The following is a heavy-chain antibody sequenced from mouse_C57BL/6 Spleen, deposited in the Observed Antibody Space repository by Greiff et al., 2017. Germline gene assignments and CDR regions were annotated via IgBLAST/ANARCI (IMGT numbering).Heavy chain of an antibody. CDR3: ARYDGIYAAWFAY. Sequence: QVQLQQPGAELVKPGASVKLSCKASGYTFTSYWMQWVKQRPGQGLEWIGEIDPSDSYTNYNQKFKGKATLTVDTSSSTAYMQLSSLTSEDTAVYYCARYDGIYAAWFAYWGQGTLVTVSA. J-gene: IGHJ3*01. CDR1: GYTFTSYW. CDR2: IDPSDSYT. D-gene: IGHD1-1*02. V-gene: IGHV1-50*01.